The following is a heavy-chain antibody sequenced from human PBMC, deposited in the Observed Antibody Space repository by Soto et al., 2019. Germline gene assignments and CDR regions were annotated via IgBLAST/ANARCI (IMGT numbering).Heavy chain of an antibody. Sequence: GGSLRLSCAASGFTFSSYSMNWVRQAPGKGLEWVSSISSSSSHIYYADSVKGRFTISRDNAKNSLYLQMNSLRAEDTAVYYCARDGSGDILTGYLASYYYYYYGMDVWGQGTTVTVS. CDR3: ARDGSGDILTGYLASYYYYYYGMDV. CDR1: GFTFSSYS. CDR2: ISSSSSHI. J-gene: IGHJ6*02. V-gene: IGHV3-21*01. D-gene: IGHD3-9*01.